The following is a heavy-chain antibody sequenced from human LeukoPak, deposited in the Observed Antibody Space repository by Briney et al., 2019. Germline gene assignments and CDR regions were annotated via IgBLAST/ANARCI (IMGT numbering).Heavy chain of an antibody. J-gene: IGHJ6*02. CDR2: IYYSGSN. CDR1: GGSISSYY. CDR3: ARHRTNYYYYGMDV. Sequence: SETLSLTCTVSGGSISSYYWSWIRQPPGKGLEWIGYIYYSGSNNYNPSLKSRVPISVDTSKNQFSLKLSSVTTADTDVYYCARHRTNYYYYGMDVWGQGTTVTVSS. V-gene: IGHV4-59*08. D-gene: IGHD1-14*01.